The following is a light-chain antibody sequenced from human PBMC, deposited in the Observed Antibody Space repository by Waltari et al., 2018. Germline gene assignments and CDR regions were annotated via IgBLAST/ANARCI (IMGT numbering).Light chain of an antibody. CDR2: WAS. J-gene: IGKJ5*01. V-gene: IGKV4-1*01. CDR3: QQSYSTPFT. Sequence: DIVMTQSPDSLAVSLGERATINCKSSQNLFFNSNNNNYLTWYQQKPGQPPNLLIYWASTRESGVPDRFSGSGSGTDFTLTITSLQAEDVAVYYCQQSYSTPFTFGQGTRLEIK. CDR1: QNLFFNSNNNNY.